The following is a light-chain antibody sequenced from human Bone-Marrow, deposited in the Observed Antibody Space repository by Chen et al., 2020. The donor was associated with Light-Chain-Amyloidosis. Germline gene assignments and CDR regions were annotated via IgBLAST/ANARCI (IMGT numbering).Light chain of an antibody. J-gene: IGLJ3*02. CDR1: NIGSTS. V-gene: IGLV3-21*02. CDR3: QVWDCSSERPV. CDR2: DDS. Sequence: SYVLPQPSSVSVAPGQTATTACGGDNIGSTSVHWYQQTPGQAPLLVVYDDSDRPSVIPERLSGASSGNTSTLTISRGEAWDEADYYCQVWDCSSERPVFGGGTKLTVL.